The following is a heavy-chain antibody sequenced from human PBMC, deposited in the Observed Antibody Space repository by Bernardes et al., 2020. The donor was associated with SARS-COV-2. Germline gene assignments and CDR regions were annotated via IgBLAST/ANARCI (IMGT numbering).Heavy chain of an antibody. CDR1: GSTFSNYA. CDR3: AKEINYFDSSVYDY. V-gene: IGHV3-23*01. J-gene: IGHJ4*02. CDR2: MSGSGGST. Sequence: GGSLRLSCAASGSTFSNYATSWVRQAPGKGLEWVSTMSGSGGSTYYADSVKGRFTISRDNSKNTLFLQMNNLRPEDTAVYDCAKEINYFDSSVYDYWGQGTLVTVSS. D-gene: IGHD3-22*01.